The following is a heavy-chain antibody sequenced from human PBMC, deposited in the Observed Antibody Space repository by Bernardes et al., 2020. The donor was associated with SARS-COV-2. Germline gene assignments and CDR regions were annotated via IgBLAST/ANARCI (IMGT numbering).Heavy chain of an antibody. CDR3: ARVPYFYDPNLHTRSWFFDL. Sequence: SETLSLTCSVSGDSITFNSFSWGWIRQSPGKGLEWIGTISYRGTTNYNLSLKSRVAISIDTSKNHFSMNLTSVAVADTAVYYCARVPYFYDPNLHTRSWFFDLWGRGILVTVPS. CDR1: GDSITFNSFS. V-gene: IGHV4-39*02. J-gene: IGHJ2*01. D-gene: IGHD3-22*01. CDR2: ISYRGTT.